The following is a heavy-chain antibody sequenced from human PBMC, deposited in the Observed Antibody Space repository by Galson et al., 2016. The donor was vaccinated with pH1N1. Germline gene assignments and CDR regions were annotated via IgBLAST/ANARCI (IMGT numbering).Heavy chain of an antibody. Sequence: SLRLSCAASGFSFSSYAMTWVRQAPGKGLEWVASINAGGGDTYYADSVQGRFTISRDNSKNTVSLQMNSLRAEDTAVFYCARSSDVTAYYGLDVWGQGTTVSVSS. J-gene: IGHJ6*02. CDR2: INAGGGDT. CDR3: ARSSDVTAYYGLDV. CDR1: GFSFSSYA. V-gene: IGHV3-23*01. D-gene: IGHD6-6*01.